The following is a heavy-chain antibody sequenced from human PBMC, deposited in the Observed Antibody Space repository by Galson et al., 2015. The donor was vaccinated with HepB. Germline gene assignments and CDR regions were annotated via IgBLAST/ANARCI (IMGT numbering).Heavy chain of an antibody. D-gene: IGHD3-10*01. CDR2: INAGNGNT. J-gene: IGHJ6*02. Sequence: SVKVSCKASGYTFTSYAMHWVRQAPGQRLEWMGWINAGNGNTKYSQKFQGRVTITRDTSASTAYMELSSLRSEDTAVYYCARFPLMVRGVIINPLGLNMDVWGQGTTVTVSS. CDR1: GYTFTSYA. CDR3: ARFPLMVRGVIINPLGLNMDV. V-gene: IGHV1-3*01.